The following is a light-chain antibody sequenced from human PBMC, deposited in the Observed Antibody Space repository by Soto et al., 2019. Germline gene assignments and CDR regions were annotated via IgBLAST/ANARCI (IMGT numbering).Light chain of an antibody. CDR2: TSN. CDR1: SSNIGSNK. V-gene: IGLV1-44*01. Sequence: QAVVTQPPSASGTPGQRVTISCSGSSSNIGSNKVNWYQQLPGTAPKLLIYTSNQRPSGVPDRFSGSKSGTSASLAISGLQSEDEADYYCATWDDSLHGYVFGAGTKLSVL. CDR3: ATWDDSLHGYV. J-gene: IGLJ1*01.